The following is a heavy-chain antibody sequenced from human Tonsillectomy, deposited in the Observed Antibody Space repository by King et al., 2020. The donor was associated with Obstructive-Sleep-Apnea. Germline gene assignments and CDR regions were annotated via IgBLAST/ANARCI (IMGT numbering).Heavy chain of an antibody. D-gene: IGHD2-15*01. V-gene: IGHV7-4-1*02. CDR1: GYTFTNYP. J-gene: IGHJ6*02. CDR3: ARERSLVWVAATQAYYFVRDS. Sequence: QLVQSGSELKKPGASVKVSCKASGYTFTNYPMNWVRQAPGQGLEWMGWINTNTGNPTYAQGFTGRFVFSLDTSASTAYLQISSLKAEDTAVYYCARERSLVWVAATQAYYFVRDSWGQGTTFTVSS. CDR2: INTNTGNP.